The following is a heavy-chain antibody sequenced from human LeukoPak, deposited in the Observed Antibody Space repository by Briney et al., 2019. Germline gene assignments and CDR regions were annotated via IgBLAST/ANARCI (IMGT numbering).Heavy chain of an antibody. CDR2: IKQDGSEK. CDR1: GFTFSSYW. J-gene: IGHJ6*03. Sequence: GGSLRLSCAASGFTFSSYWMSWVRQVPGKGLEWVAKIKQDGSEKYYVDSVKGRFTISRDNAKNSLYLQMNSLRAEDTAVYYCARDPLTLYNYYMDVWGKGTTVTVSS. D-gene: IGHD3-9*01. CDR3: ARDPLTLYNYYMDV. V-gene: IGHV3-7*01.